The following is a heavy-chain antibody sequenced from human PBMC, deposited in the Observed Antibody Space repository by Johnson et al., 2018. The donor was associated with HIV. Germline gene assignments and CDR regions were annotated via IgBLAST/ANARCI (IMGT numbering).Heavy chain of an antibody. CDR3: AKDRATTQYAFDI. D-gene: IGHD1-1*01. CDR2: IRYDGSNK. CDR1: GFTFSSYG. Sequence: QVQLVESGGGVVQPGGSLRLSCAASGFTFSSYGMHWVRQAPGKGLEWVAFIRYDGSNKYYADSLKGRFTISRDNSKNTLYLQMNSLRVEDTAVYYCAKDRATTQYAFDIWGQGTMVTVSS. V-gene: IGHV3-30*02. J-gene: IGHJ3*02.